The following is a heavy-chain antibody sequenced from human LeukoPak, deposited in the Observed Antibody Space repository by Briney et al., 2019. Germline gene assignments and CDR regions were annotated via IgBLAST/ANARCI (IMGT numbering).Heavy chain of an antibody. J-gene: IGHJ3*02. Sequence: GGSLRLSCAASGFTFSNYAMSWVRQAPGKGLEWVSAISGSGGSTYYADSVKGRFTISRDNSKNTLYLQMNSLRAEDTAVYYCARAEALYSSGWYGAFDIWGQGTMVTVSS. D-gene: IGHD6-19*01. V-gene: IGHV3-23*01. CDR3: ARAEALYSSGWYGAFDI. CDR2: ISGSGGST. CDR1: GFTFSNYA.